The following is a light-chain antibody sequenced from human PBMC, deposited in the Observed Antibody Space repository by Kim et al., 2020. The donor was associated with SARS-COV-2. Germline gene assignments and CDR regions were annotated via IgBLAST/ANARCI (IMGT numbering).Light chain of an antibody. CDR2: GDD. Sequence: QSVLTQPPSVSGAPGQRLTISCTGSSSNIGAGFDVHWYQQLPGTAPKLLIIGDDNRPSGVPDRFSGSRSGTSASLAITGLQAEDEADYYCQSYDNSLGVLFGGWTKLTVL. J-gene: IGLJ2*01. V-gene: IGLV1-40*01. CDR1: SSNIGAGFD. CDR3: QSYDNSLGVL.